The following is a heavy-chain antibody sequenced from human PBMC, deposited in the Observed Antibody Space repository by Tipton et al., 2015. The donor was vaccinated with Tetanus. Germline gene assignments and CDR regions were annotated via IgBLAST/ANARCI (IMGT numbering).Heavy chain of an antibody. CDR2: INPNTGHA. CDR3: TRDGPRLREPEPFDD. J-gene: IGHJ4*02. Sequence: QLVQSGPEAKKPGASVRVSCKASAYAFTSYDLNWVRQAAGQGLEWMGWINPNTGHAGYAQKFQGRVTMTRNMNITTAYLDLRTLRSDDSAVYFCTRDGPRLREPEPFDDWGRGTRVAVAS. D-gene: IGHD1-14*01. CDR1: AYAFTSYD. V-gene: IGHV1-8*01.